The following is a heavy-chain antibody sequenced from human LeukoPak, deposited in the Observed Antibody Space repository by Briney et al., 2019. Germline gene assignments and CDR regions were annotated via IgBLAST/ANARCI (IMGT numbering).Heavy chain of an antibody. CDR3: ARDSYYYDSSGYYGPVYFDY. CDR1: GGSISSSNW. CDR2: IYHSGST. V-gene: IGHV4-4*02. J-gene: IGHJ4*02. Sequence: SGTLSLTCAVSGGSISSSNWWSWVRQSPGKGLEWIGEIYHSGSTNYNPPLKSRVTISVDKSKNQFSLKLSSVTAADTAVYYCARDSYYYDSSGYYGPVYFDYWGQGTLVAVSS. D-gene: IGHD3-22*01.